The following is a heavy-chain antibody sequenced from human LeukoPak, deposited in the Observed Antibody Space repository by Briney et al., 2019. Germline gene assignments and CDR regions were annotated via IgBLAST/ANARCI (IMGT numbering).Heavy chain of an antibody. Sequence: GGSLRLSCAASGFTFSNYVMGWVRQAPGKGLEWVSGIYTTGGSTYYADSVKGRFTISRDNPKNTLSLQMNSLRGEDTAVYYCAKGRSGSYYWFDTWGQRTLVTVSS. V-gene: IGHV3-23*01. CDR1: GFTFSNYV. CDR3: AKGRSGSYYWFDT. J-gene: IGHJ5*02. D-gene: IGHD1-26*01. CDR2: IYTTGGST.